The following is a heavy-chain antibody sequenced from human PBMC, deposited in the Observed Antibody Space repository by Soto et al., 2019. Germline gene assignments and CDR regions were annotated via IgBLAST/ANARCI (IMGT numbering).Heavy chain of an antibody. CDR2: INHSGST. CDR1: GGSFSGYY. V-gene: IGHV4-34*01. J-gene: IGHJ4*02. Sequence: SETLSLTCAVYGGSFSGYYWSWIRQPPGKGLEWIGEINHSGSTNYNPSLKSRVTISVDTSKNQFSLKLSSVTAADTAVYYCARGNPLVFGVVIIPVFDYWGQGTLVTVSS. CDR3: ARGNPLVFGVVIIPVFDY. D-gene: IGHD3-3*01.